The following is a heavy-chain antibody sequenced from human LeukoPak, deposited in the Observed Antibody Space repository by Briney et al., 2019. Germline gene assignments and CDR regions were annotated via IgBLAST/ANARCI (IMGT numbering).Heavy chain of an antibody. CDR2: VYASGAT. J-gene: IGHJ3*02. CDR3: ARHGKGVTYFYTFDI. CDR1: GGSITNYY. V-gene: IGHV4-59*08. D-gene: IGHD2/OR15-2a*01. Sequence: SETLSLTCTVSGGSITNYYWSWIRQPPGEGLQWIGYVYASGATNSNPSLKSRVTISVDTSKNQFSLKLSSVTAADTAVYYCARHGKGVTYFYTFDIWGQGTVVAVSS.